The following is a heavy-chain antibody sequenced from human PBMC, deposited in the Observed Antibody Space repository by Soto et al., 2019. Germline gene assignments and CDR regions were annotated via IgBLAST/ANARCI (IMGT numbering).Heavy chain of an antibody. J-gene: IGHJ6*02. CDR1: GGSFSGYY. Sequence: PSETLSLTCAVYGGSFSGYYWSWIRQPPGKGLEWIGEINHSGSTNYNPSLKSRVTISVDTSKNQFSLKLSSVTAADTAVYYCASQGDTAMVTLEYYYGMDVWGQGTTVIVSS. D-gene: IGHD5-18*01. V-gene: IGHV4-34*01. CDR2: INHSGST. CDR3: ASQGDTAMVTLEYYYGMDV.